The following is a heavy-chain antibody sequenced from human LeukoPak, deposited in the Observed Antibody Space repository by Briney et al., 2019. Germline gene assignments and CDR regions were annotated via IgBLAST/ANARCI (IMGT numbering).Heavy chain of an antibody. CDR3: ARRAGAYSHPYDY. CDR2: IYSDNT. Sequence: GGSLRLSCTVSGFTGSTISMSWVRQAPGKGLEWVSFIYSDNTHYSDSVKGRFTISRDNSKNTLYLQMNSLRAEDTAVYYCARRAGAYSHPYDYWGQGTLVTVSS. J-gene: IGHJ4*02. D-gene: IGHD4/OR15-4a*01. CDR1: GFTGSTIS. V-gene: IGHV3-53*01.